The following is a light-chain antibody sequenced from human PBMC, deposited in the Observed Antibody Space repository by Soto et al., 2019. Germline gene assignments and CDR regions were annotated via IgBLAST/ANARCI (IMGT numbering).Light chain of an antibody. CDR1: QSVSSS. J-gene: IGKJ5*01. V-gene: IGKV3-11*01. CDR3: HQRSNWPPKIT. CDR2: DAS. Sequence: EIVLTQSPATMSLSPGERATLFCRSIQSVSSSLAWYQQKPGQAPRLLIYDASNSATGTPARFSGSGSGTDFTLTISSIDPEDFAGYYCHQRSNWPPKITFGQWTRLEIK.